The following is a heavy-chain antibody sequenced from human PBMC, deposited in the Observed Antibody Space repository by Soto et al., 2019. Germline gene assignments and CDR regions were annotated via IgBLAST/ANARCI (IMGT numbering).Heavy chain of an antibody. V-gene: IGHV4-59*01. CDR2: IYYSGST. CDR3: AGSGDYYGAGSYSYFDY. CDR1: GGSISSYY. D-gene: IGHD3-10*01. Sequence: SETLSLTCTVSGGSISSYYWSWIRQPPGKGLEWIGYIYYSGSTNYNPSLKSRVTISVDTSKNQFSLKLSSVTAADTAVYYCAGSGDYYGAGSYSYFDYWGQGTLVTVSS. J-gene: IGHJ4*02.